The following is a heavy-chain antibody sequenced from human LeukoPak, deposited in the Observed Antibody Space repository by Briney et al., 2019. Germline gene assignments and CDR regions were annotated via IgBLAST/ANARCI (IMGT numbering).Heavy chain of an antibody. CDR2: ISSSSRTI. J-gene: IGHJ4*02. V-gene: IGHV3-48*04. CDR3: ARDQMVRGFRTPDY. CDR1: GFTFSSYS. D-gene: IGHD3-10*01. Sequence: GGSLRLSCAASGFTFSSYSMNWVRQAPGKGLEWVSYISSSSRTINYADSVKGRFTISRDNAKNSLYLQMNSLRAEDTAVYYCARDQMVRGFRTPDYWGQGTLVTVSS.